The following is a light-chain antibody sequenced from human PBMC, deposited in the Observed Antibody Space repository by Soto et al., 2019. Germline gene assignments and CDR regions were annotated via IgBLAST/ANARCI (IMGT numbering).Light chain of an antibody. Sequence: QSVLTQPASVSGSPLQSITISCTGTSSDVGSYNLVSWYQQHPGKAPKLMIYEGSKRPSGVSNRFSGSKSGNTASLTISGLQAEDEADYYCCSYAGSSTSPYVFGTGTKVTVL. J-gene: IGLJ1*01. CDR1: SSDVGSYNL. CDR3: CSYAGSSTSPYV. CDR2: EGS. V-gene: IGLV2-23*01.